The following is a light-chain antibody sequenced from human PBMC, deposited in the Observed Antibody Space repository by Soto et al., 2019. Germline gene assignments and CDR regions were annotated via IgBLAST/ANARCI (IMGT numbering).Light chain of an antibody. Sequence: DIQMTQSPSTLSASIGDRVTITCRASQSISSWLAWYQQKPGVAPKLLIYDASRLESGVPSTFSGSGSGTEFTLTISSLQPDDFATYYCQQYSSYLNSFGQGTKLEIK. CDR2: DAS. V-gene: IGKV1-5*01. J-gene: IGKJ2*01. CDR3: QQYSSYLNS. CDR1: QSISSW.